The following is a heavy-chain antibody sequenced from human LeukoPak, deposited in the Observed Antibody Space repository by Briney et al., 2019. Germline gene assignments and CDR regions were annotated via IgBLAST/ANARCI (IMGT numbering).Heavy chain of an antibody. CDR1: GGSFSGYY. Sequence: SETPSLTCAVYGGSFSGYYWSWIRQPPGKGLEWIGEINHSGSTNYNPSLKSRVTISVDTSKNQFSLKLSSVTAADTAVYYCARGALGIQNYHYYYYMDVWGKGTTVTVSS. J-gene: IGHJ6*03. CDR3: ARGALGIQNYHYYYYMDV. CDR2: INHSGST. D-gene: IGHD5-18*01. V-gene: IGHV4-34*01.